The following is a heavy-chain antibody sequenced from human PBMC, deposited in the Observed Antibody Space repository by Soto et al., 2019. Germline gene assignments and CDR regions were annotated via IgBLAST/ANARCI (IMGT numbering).Heavy chain of an antibody. J-gene: IGHJ3*02. CDR2: SIPILGTA. D-gene: IGHD3-22*01. CDR3: ARGPYYYDSSGYYAIDAFDI. V-gene: IGHV1-69*11. CDR1: GGTFSSYA. Sequence: QVQLVQSGAEVKKPGSSVKVSCKASGGTFSSYAISWVRQAPGQGLEWMGGSIPILGTANYAQKFQGRVTINADESMSTMYLEVSSLRSEDTAVYYCARGPYYYDSSGYYAIDAFDIWGQGTMVTVSS.